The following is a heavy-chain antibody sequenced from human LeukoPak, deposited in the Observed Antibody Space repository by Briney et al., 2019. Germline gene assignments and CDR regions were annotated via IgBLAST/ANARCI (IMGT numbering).Heavy chain of an antibody. Sequence: PGGSLRLSCAASGFTFSRYYMHWVRQAPGKGLVWVSRINSDGSSTTYADSVKGRFTISRDNAKNTLYLQMNSLKVEDTAVYYCARQRADYGDYTHWGQGTLVTVSS. J-gene: IGHJ4*02. CDR3: ARQRADYGDYTH. D-gene: IGHD4-17*01. V-gene: IGHV3-74*01. CDR1: GFTFSRYY. CDR2: INSDGSST.